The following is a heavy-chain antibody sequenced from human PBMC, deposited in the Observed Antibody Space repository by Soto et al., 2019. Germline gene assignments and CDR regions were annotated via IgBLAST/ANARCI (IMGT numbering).Heavy chain of an antibody. D-gene: IGHD3-10*01. J-gene: IGHJ4*02. CDR2: IYSGGST. Sequence: GGSLRLSCAASGFTVSSNYMSWVRQAPGKGLEWVSVIYSGGSTYYADSVKGRFTISRDNSKNTLYLQMNSLRAEDTAVYYCARAITMVRGVIPRRRPPLDYFDYWGQGTLVTVSS. CDR3: ARAITMVRGVIPRRRPPLDYFDY. CDR1: GFTVSSNY. V-gene: IGHV3-66*01.